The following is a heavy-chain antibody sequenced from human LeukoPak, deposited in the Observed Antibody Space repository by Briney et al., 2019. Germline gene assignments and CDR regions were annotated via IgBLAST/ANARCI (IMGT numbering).Heavy chain of an antibody. CDR2: INAYNGNT. Sequence: ASVKVSCKASGYTFTSYGISWVRQAPGQGLEWMGWINAYNGNTNYVQKFQGRVSITRDTSASTVYMELSSLRSEDTAVYYCARGWGGDCYHVHWGQGTLVTVSS. CDR3: ARGWGGDCYHVH. J-gene: IGHJ4*02. CDR1: GYTFTSYG. V-gene: IGHV1-18*01. D-gene: IGHD2-21*02.